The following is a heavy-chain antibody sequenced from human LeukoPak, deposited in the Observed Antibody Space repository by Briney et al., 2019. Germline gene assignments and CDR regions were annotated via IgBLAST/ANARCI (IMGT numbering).Heavy chain of an antibody. J-gene: IGHJ4*02. CDR1: GFTVSSNY. V-gene: IGHV3-53*05. CDR3: ARDPSRLRFLEWLLPYFDY. CDR2: IYSGGST. D-gene: IGHD3-3*01. Sequence: GGSLRLSCAASGFTVSSNYMSWVRQAPGKGLEWVSVIYSGGSTYYADSVKGRFTISRDNSKNTLYLQMNSLRAEDTAVYYCARDPSRLRFLEWLLPYFDYWGQGTLVTVSS.